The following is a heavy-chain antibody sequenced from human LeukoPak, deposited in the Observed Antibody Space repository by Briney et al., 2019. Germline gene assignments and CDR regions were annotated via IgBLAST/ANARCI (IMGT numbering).Heavy chain of an antibody. CDR2: ISGSGGST. CDR3: AKDQGRAPYYFDY. CDR1: GFTFRSYA. V-gene: IGHV3-23*01. Sequence: PGGSLRLSCAASGFTFRSYAMSWVRQAPGKGLEWVSAISGSGGSTYYADSVKGRFTISRDNSKNTLYLQMNSLRAEDTAVYYCAKDQGRAPYYFDYWGQGTLVTVSS. J-gene: IGHJ4*02.